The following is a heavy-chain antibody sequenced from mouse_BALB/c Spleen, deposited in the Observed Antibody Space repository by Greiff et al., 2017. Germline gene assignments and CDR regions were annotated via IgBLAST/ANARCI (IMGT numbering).Heavy chain of an antibody. V-gene: IGHV5-6-5*01. D-gene: IGHD2-3*01. J-gene: IGHJ3*01. CDR2: ISSGGST. Sequence: EVQLVESGGGLVKPGGSLKLSCAASGFTFSSYAMSWVRQTPEKRLEWVASISSGGSTYYPDSVKGRFTISRDNARNILYLQMSSLRSEDTAMYYCARSFYDSETWFAYWGQGTLVTVSA. CDR3: ARSFYDSETWFAY. CDR1: GFTFSSYA.